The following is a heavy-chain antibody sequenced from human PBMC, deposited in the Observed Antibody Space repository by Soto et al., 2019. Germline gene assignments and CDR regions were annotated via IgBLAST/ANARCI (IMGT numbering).Heavy chain of an antibody. CDR1: VDNISTNCAT. D-gene: IGHD2-8*01. V-gene: IGHV6-1*01. CDR3: ARLIGNSCLDS. J-gene: IGHJ5*01. CDR2: TYYRSRWYN. Sequence: PSQTLSLTFTISVDNISTNCATWEWIKKSPSRGLEWLGRTYYRSRWYNDYAESVKGRITINPDTSNNQLSLQLNSVTPDDTAVYYCARLIGNSCLDSWVQGTLVTVSS.